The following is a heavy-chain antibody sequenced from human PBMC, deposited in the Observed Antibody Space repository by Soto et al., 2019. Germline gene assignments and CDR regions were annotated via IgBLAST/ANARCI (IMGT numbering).Heavy chain of an antibody. D-gene: IGHD1-1*01. J-gene: IGHJ6*02. CDR2: IFYSGTT. CDR3: ARDLWVEPELYYYGMDV. V-gene: IGHV4-30-4*01. Sequence: QVQLQESGPGLVRPSQTLSLTCTVSGDSISSADYYWSWIRQTPGKGLEWIGHIFYSGTTYYNPSLKSRLTISVDTSKNHFSLRLTSVTAADTAVYYCARDLWVEPELYYYGMDVWRQGTTVTVSS. CDR1: GDSISSADYY.